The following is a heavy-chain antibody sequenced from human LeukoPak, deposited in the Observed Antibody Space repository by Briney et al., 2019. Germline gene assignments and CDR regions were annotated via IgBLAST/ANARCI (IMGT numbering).Heavy chain of an antibody. J-gene: IGHJ5*02. CDR3: ARGTLRYCSSTSCLNWFDP. CDR2: IIPIFGTA. D-gene: IGHD2-2*01. CDR1: GGTYSSYA. Sequence: EASVKVSCKASGGTYSSYAISWVRQAPGQGLEWMGGIIPIFGTANYAQKFQGRVTITTDESTSTAYMELSSLRSEDTAVYYCARGTLRYCSSTSCLNWFDPWGQGTLVTVSS. V-gene: IGHV1-69*05.